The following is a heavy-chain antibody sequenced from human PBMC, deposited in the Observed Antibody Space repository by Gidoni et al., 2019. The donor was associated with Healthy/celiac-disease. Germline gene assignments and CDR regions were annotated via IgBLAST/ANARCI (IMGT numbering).Heavy chain of an antibody. CDR1: GYTFTVYY. V-gene: IGHV1-2*06. CDR3: ARITMIVVPDENDAFDI. D-gene: IGHD3-22*01. CDR2: INPNSGGT. Sequence: QVQLVQSGAEVKKPGASVKVSCKASGYTFTVYYMHWVRQAPGQGLEWMGRINPNSGGTNYAQKFQGRVTMTRDTSISTAYMELSRLRSDDTAVYYCARITMIVVPDENDAFDIWGQGTMVTVSS. J-gene: IGHJ3*02.